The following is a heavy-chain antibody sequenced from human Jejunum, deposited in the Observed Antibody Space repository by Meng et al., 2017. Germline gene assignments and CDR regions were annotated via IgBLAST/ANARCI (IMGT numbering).Heavy chain of an antibody. Sequence: SETLSLTCTVSGGSISSGSYYWSWIRQPAGKGLEWIGRIYTSGSTNYNPSLKSRVTISVDTSKNQFSLKLTSVTAADTAVYYCARPRIAAAGQSDAFDIWGQGTMVTVSS. CDR3: ARPRIAAAGQSDAFDI. CDR1: GGSISSGSYY. D-gene: IGHD6-13*01. CDR2: IYTSGST. V-gene: IGHV4-61*02. J-gene: IGHJ3*02.